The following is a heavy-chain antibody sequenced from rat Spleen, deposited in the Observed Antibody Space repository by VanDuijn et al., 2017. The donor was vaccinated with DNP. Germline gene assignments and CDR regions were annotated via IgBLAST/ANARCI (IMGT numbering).Heavy chain of an antibody. J-gene: IGHJ1*01. V-gene: IGHV4-2*01. D-gene: IGHD1-2*01. CDR3: ARWSSPHWCFDF. CDR1: GFNFNDSW. CDR2: INKDSSTI. Sequence: EVKLVESGGGLVQPGRSLKLSCAASGFNFNDSWMGWVRQAPGKGLEWIGEINKDSSTINYTPSLKDKFTISRDNAQNTLYLQMNSLRSEDMATYYCARWSSPHWCFDFWGPGTMVSVSS.